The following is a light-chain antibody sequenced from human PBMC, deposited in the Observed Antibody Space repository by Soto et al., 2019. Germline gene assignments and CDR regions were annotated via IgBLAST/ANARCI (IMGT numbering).Light chain of an antibody. V-gene: IGKV1-39*01. CDR3: QQYHSFSRT. Sequence: EIQMTQSPSSLSASVGARVTITCRASQSSRSYLNWYQQTPGKAPKLLIYAASSLQRGVPSRFSGSGSGTDFTLTISSLQPEDFATDYCQQYHSFSRTFGQGTKVDI. CDR2: AAS. J-gene: IGKJ1*01. CDR1: QSSRSY.